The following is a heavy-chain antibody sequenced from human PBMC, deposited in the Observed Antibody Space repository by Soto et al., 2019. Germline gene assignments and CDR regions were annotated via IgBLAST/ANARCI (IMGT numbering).Heavy chain of an antibody. CDR3: ARDFPPGIAGDGKDGMDV. CDR1: GGTFSSYA. V-gene: IGHV1-69*12. J-gene: IGHJ6*02. CDR2: IIPIFGTA. Sequence: QVQLVQSGAEVKKPGSSVKVSCKASGGTFSSYAISWVRQAPGQGLEWMGGIIPIFGTANYAQKFQGRVTITADESTSTAYMERSSLRSEDTAVYYCARDFPPGIAGDGKDGMDVWGQGTTVTVSS. D-gene: IGHD6-19*01.